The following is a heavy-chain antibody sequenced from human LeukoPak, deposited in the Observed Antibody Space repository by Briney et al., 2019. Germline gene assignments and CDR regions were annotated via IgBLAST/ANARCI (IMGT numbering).Heavy chain of an antibody. CDR2: IYYTGST. CDR3: ANHCSGGTCYRYYFDH. V-gene: IGHV4-31*03. CDR1: GASISSGGYY. Sequence: PSQTLSLTCTVSGASISSGGYYWSWLRQHPAKSLEWIGYIYYTGSTYYNPSLKSRVTMSVDTSKNQFSLTLSSVTAADTGVYYCANHCSGGTCYRYYFDHWGQGTLVTVSA. D-gene: IGHD2-15*01. J-gene: IGHJ4*02.